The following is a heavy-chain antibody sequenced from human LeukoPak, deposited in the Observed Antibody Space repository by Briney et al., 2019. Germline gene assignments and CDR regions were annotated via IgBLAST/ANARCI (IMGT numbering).Heavy chain of an antibody. V-gene: IGHV4-31*03. Sequence: SQTLSLTCTVSGGSISSGGYYWSWIRQHPGKGLEWIVYIYYSGSTYYNPSLKSRVTISVDTSKNQFSLKLSSVTAADTAVYYCARGSRDFGVVLYGYWGQGTLVTVSS. D-gene: IGHD3-3*01. CDR1: GGSISSGGYY. CDR2: IYYSGST. J-gene: IGHJ4*02. CDR3: ARGSRDFGVVLYGY.